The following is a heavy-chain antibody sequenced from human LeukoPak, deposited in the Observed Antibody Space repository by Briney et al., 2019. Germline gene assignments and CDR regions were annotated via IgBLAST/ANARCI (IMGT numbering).Heavy chain of an antibody. CDR3: AMGKEVAGPDYYYGMEV. V-gene: IGHV3-13*01. CDR1: GFTFSTFV. D-gene: IGHD6-19*01. CDR2: IGIGGDT. Sequence: GGSLRLSFAASGFTFSTFVMQLVRQGSGKGLGWVSSIGIGGDTYYSDSVKGRFTISRDNAANSLYLQMNSLRAGDTCVYYCAMGKEVAGPDYYYGMEVWGQGTTVTVSS. J-gene: IGHJ6*02.